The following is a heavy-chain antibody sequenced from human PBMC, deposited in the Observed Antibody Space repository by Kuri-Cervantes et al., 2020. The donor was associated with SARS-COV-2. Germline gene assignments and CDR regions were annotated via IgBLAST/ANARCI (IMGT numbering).Heavy chain of an antibody. CDR1: GGSIGSSSYY. Sequence: GSLRLTCTVSGGSIGSSSYYWGWIRQPPGKGLEWIGSIYYSGSTYYNPSLKSRVTISVDTSKNQFSLKLSSVTAADTAVYYCARQAIVLMVYATTFDYWGQGTLVTVSS. CDR3: ARQAIVLMVYATTFDY. J-gene: IGHJ4*02. D-gene: IGHD2-8*01. CDR2: IYYSGST. V-gene: IGHV4-39*01.